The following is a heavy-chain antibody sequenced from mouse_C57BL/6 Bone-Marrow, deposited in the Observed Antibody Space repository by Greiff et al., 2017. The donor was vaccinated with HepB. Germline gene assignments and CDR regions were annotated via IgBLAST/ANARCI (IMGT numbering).Heavy chain of an antibody. D-gene: IGHD2-1*01. CDR2: IHPNSGST. CDR3: ARFPSLYGKRAMDY. V-gene: IGHV1-64*01. J-gene: IGHJ4*01. Sequence: QVQLKESGAELVKPGASVKLSCKASGYTFTSYWMHWVKQRPGQGLEWIGMIHPNSGSTNYNEKFKSKATLTVDKSSSTAYMQLSSLTSEDSAVYYCARFPSLYGKRAMDYWGQGTSVTVSS. CDR1: GYTFTSYW.